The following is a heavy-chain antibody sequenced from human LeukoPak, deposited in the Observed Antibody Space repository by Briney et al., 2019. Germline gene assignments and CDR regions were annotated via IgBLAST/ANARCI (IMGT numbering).Heavy chain of an antibody. Sequence: GESLKISCKGSGYRFTNYWIAWVRQMPGKGLEWMGIIYPGDSDTRYSPSFQGQVTISADKSISTACLQWSSLKASDTAMYYCARRGSYPGYTFDIWGQGKMVTVSS. V-gene: IGHV5-51*01. CDR3: ARRGSYPGYTFDI. D-gene: IGHD1-26*01. CDR1: GYRFTNYW. CDR2: IYPGDSDT. J-gene: IGHJ3*02.